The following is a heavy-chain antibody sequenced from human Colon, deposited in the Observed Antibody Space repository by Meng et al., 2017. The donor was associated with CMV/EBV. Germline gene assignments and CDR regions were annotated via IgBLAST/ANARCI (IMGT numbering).Heavy chain of an antibody. CDR3: VRTWDY. CDR1: GASIRNYY. Sequence: SETLSLTCNVSGASIRNYYWSWIRQPPGKGLEWIAFISYSGSSNYNPSLKSRVTISADTSKNQISLKLSSVTAADTAMYYCVRTWDYWGQGTLVTVSS. V-gene: IGHV4-59*01. CDR2: ISYSGSS. J-gene: IGHJ4*02.